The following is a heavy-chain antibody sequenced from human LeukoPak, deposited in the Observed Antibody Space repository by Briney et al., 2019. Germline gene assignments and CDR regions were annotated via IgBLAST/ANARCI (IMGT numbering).Heavy chain of an antibody. Sequence: PGGSLRLSCSALGFTSGRYAMNWVGRPQGREWDYVPGINDNGGRTHYGDSVKGRFSISRDNSKNTLHLQMSTLRAEDTALYYCVKDVGGSYAFDYWGQGILVTVAS. CDR1: GFTSGRYA. CDR3: VKDVGGSYAFDY. D-gene: IGHD1-26*01. V-gene: IGHV3-64D*09. J-gene: IGHJ4*02. CDR2: INDNGGRT.